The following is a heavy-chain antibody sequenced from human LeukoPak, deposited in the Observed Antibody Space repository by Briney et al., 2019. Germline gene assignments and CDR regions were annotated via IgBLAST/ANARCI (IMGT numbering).Heavy chain of an antibody. V-gene: IGHV1-69*06. CDR1: GGTFSSYA. CDR3: ARDEQGYCTNGVCPFDY. Sequence: SVKVSCKASGGTFSSYAISWGRQAPGQGLEWMGGVIPIFGTANYAQKFQGRVTITADKSTSTAYMELSSLRSEDTAVYYCARDEQGYCTNGVCPFDYWGQGALVTVSS. J-gene: IGHJ4*02. CDR2: VIPIFGTA. D-gene: IGHD2-8*01.